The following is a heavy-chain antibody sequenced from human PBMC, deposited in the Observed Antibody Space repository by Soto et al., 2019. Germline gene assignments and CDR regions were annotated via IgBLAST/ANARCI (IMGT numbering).Heavy chain of an antibody. CDR1: GYTFTSDG. D-gene: IGHD1-26*01. Sequence: QGQLVQSGAEVKKPGASVKVSFKASGYTFTSDGISWVRQAPGQGLECIGWISAYNGNTNYAQKLQRRVTMSTDTTTSTDYMELRSLRSDDAAVYYCARDQGGSYYFWGQGTMVTVSS. CDR3: ARDQGGSYYF. V-gene: IGHV1-18*01. CDR2: ISAYNGNT. J-gene: IGHJ4*02.